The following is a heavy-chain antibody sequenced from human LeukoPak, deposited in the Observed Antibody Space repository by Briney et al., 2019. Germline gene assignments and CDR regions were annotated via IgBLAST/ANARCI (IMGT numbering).Heavy chain of an antibody. CDR1: GFTFSSYW. D-gene: IGHD3-10*01. Sequence: GGSLRLSCAASGFTFSSYWMTWVRQAPGEGLEWVGNIKQDGSEKYYVDSVKGRCTISRDNAKNSLYLQMNSLRVEDTAVYYCARERASGGYEKAPPFDHWGQGTLVTVSS. CDR3: ARERASGGYEKAPPFDH. J-gene: IGHJ4*02. V-gene: IGHV3-7*01. CDR2: IKQDGSEK.